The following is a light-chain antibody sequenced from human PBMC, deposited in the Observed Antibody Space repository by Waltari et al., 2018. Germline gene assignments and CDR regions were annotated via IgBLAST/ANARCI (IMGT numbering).Light chain of an antibody. J-gene: IGKJ1*01. CDR1: QSISSW. V-gene: IGKV1-5*03. CDR2: KAY. Sequence: DIQMTKSPSTLSASVGDRVTITCRASQSISSWVAWYQQKPGKAPKLLIYKAYSLESGVPSRFSGSGSGTEFNLTISSLQPDDFATYYCQQYNSYSWTFGQGTKVEIK. CDR3: QQYNSYSWT.